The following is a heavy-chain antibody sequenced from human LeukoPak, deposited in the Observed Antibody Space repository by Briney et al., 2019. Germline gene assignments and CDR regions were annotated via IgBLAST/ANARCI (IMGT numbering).Heavy chain of an antibody. CDR1: SGSISSYY. D-gene: IGHD3-16*01. CDR2: IYYSGST. Sequence: PSETLSLTCTVSSGSISSYYWSWIRQPPGKGLEWIGYIYYSGSTNYNPSLKSRVTISVDTSKNQFSLKLSSVTAADTAVYYCARMIGDYWGQGTLVTVSS. V-gene: IGHV4-59*01. CDR3: ARMIGDY. J-gene: IGHJ4*02.